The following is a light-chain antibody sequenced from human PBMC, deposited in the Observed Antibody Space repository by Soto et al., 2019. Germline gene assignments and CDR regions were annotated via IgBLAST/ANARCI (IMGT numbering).Light chain of an antibody. J-gene: IGKJ3*01. CDR2: AAS. CDR1: QSISSY. Sequence: DIPMTQSPSSLSASVGDRVTITCRASQSISSYLNWYQQKPGQAPKFLIYAASSLQSGVPSRFSGSGSGTDVTLTISSLQPEDFATYYCQQSYNTPLTFGPGTKVDIK. V-gene: IGKV1-39*01. CDR3: QQSYNTPLT.